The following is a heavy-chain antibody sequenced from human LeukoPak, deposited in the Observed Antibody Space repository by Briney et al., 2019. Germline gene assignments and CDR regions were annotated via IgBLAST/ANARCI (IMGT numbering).Heavy chain of an antibody. D-gene: IGHD2-2*01. J-gene: IGHJ5*02. CDR3: ARSGVPGAMTWFDP. V-gene: IGHV5-51*01. Sequence: GESLKISCKGSGYSFTSYWIGWVRQMPGKGLEWMGIIYPGDSDTRYSPSFQGQVTISVDKSINTAYLQWRSLKASDTAMYYCARSGVPGAMTWFDPWGQGTLVAVSS. CDR2: IYPGDSDT. CDR1: GYSFTSYW.